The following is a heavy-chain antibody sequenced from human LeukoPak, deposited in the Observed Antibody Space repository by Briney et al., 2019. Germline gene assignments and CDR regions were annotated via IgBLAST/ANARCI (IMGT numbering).Heavy chain of an antibody. D-gene: IGHD3-10*02. CDR1: GFTFSRNW. CDR3: VRSLFGDTKY. CDR2: INQDGSVT. J-gene: IGHJ4*02. V-gene: IGHV3-74*01. Sequence: PGGSLRLSCAASGFTFSRNWMHWVRQAPGRGLVWVSRINQDGSVTNYADSVKGRFTISRDNAENALHLQMSSLRAEDTAVYHCVRSLFGDTKYWGQGILVTVSS.